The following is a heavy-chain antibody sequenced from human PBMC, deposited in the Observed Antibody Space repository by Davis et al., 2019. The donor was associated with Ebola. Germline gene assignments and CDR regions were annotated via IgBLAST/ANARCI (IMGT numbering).Heavy chain of an antibody. V-gene: IGHV1-69*13. Sequence: SVKVSCKASGGTFSSYAISWVRQAPGQGLEWMGGIIPIFGTANYAQKFQGRVTITADESTSTAYMELSSLRSEDTAVYYCARDRTRYCSGGSCYSDRYYYYGMDVWGQGTTVTVSS. CDR1: GGTFSSYA. J-gene: IGHJ6*02. CDR3: ARDRTRYCSGGSCYSDRYYYYGMDV. CDR2: IIPIFGTA. D-gene: IGHD2-15*01.